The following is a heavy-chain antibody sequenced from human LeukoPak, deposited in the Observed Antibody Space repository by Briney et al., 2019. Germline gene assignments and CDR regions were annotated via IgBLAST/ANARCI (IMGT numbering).Heavy chain of an antibody. CDR3: ARASNPDVDTASSNAFDS. D-gene: IGHD5-18*01. Sequence: PGGSLRLSCAASGFTFSSAMHWVRQPPGKGLEWVAVISFDGSNRYYADSVKGRFTISRDNSRNTLYLQMDSLRPEDTAVYSCARASNPDVDTASSNAFDSWGQGTMVTVSS. CDR2: ISFDGSNR. V-gene: IGHV3-30*04. CDR1: GFTFSSA. J-gene: IGHJ3*02.